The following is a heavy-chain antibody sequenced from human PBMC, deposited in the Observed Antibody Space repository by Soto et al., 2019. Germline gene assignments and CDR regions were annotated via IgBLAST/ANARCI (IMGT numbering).Heavy chain of an antibody. CDR3: ARHIAARPWFDY. Sequence: ASVKVSCKASGYTFTSYYMHWVRQAPGQGLEWMGIINPSGGSTSYAQKFQGRVTVTRDTSTSTVYMELSSLRSEDTAVYYCARHIAARPWFDYWGQGTLVTVSS. V-gene: IGHV1-46*01. J-gene: IGHJ4*02. CDR2: INPSGGST. CDR1: GYTFTSYY. D-gene: IGHD6-6*01.